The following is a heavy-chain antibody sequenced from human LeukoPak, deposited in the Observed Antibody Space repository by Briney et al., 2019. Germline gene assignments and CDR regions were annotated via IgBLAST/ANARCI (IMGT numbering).Heavy chain of an antibody. V-gene: IGHV4-59*01. J-gene: IGHJ6*02. D-gene: IGHD3-10*01. CDR1: GGSISSYY. CDR2: IYYSGST. CDR3: ARGYYGSGSYFRGMDV. Sequence: SETLSLTCTVSGGSISSYYWSWIRQPPGKGLEWIGYIYYSGSTNYHPSLKSRVTISVDTSKNQFSLKLSSVTAADTAVYYCARGYYGSGSYFRGMDVWGQGTTVTVSS.